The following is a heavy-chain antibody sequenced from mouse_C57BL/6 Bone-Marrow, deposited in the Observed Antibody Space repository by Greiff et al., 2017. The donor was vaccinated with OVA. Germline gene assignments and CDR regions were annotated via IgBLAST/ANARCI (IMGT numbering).Heavy chain of an antibody. J-gene: IGHJ4*01. Sequence: QVQLQQPGAELVKPGASVKLSCKASGYTFTSYWMHWVKQRPGQGLEWIGMIHPNSGSTNYNEKFKSKATLTVDKSSSTAYMQLSSLTSEDSAVYYCARAYYYGSSYSYAMDYWGQGTSVTVSS. V-gene: IGHV1-64*01. CDR3: ARAYYYGSSYSYAMDY. D-gene: IGHD1-1*01. CDR1: GYTFTSYW. CDR2: IHPNSGST.